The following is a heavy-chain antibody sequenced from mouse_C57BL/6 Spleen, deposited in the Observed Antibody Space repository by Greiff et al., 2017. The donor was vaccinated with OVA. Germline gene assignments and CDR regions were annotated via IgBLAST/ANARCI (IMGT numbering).Heavy chain of an antibody. CDR3: ARDQGGSFAY. V-gene: IGHV1-52*01. CDR1: GYTFTSYW. J-gene: IGHJ3*01. Sequence: QVQLQQPGAELVRPGSSVKLSCKASGYTFTSYWMHWVKQRPIQGLEWIGNIDPSDSETPYNQKFKDKATLTVDKSSSTAYMQLSSLTSEDSAVYYCARDQGGSFAYWGQGTLVTVSA. D-gene: IGHD3-2*02. CDR2: IDPSDSET.